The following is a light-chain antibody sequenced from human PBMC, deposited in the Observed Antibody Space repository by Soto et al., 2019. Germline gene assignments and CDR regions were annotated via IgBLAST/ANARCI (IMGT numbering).Light chain of an antibody. Sequence: SVLTQPASVSGSPGQSITISCTGTSSDVGSYNLVSWYQQHPGKAPKLMIYEVSNRPSGVSNRFSGSKSGNTASLTISGLQAEDEADYYCSSYTSSSTRVLGTGTKVTVL. J-gene: IGLJ1*01. CDR1: SSDVGSYNL. V-gene: IGLV2-14*02. CDR2: EVS. CDR3: SSYTSSSTRV.